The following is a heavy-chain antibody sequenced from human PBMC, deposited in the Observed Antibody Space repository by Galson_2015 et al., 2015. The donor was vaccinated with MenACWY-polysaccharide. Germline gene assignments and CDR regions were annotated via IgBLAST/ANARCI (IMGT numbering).Heavy chain of an antibody. D-gene: IGHD6-19*01. Sequence: SLRLSCAASGLRISGHWMHWVRQVPGKGLVWVSRINSDASGTSYADSVKGRFTISRDNAKNTLYLQMNSLRAEDTALYYCARKPAIAVGWVAFDTGGQGTMVTASS. CDR3: ARKPAIAVGWVAFDT. CDR1: GLRISGHW. CDR2: INSDASGT. V-gene: IGHV3-74*01. J-gene: IGHJ3*02.